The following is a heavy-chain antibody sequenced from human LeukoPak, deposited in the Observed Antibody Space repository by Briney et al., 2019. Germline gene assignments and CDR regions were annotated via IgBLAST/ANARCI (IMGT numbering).Heavy chain of an antibody. Sequence: PGGSLRLSCAASGFTFSSYWMSWVRQAPGKGLEWVANIKQDGSEKYYVDSVKGRFTISRDNAKNSLYLQMNSLRAEDTAVYYCAREWGGNIVVVPANDYWGQGTLVTVSS. V-gene: IGHV3-7*01. D-gene: IGHD2-2*01. CDR1: GFTFSSYW. CDR2: IKQDGSEK. CDR3: AREWGGNIVVVPANDY. J-gene: IGHJ4*02.